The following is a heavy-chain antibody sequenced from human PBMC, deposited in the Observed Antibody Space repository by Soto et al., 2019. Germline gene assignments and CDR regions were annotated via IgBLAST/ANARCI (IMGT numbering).Heavy chain of an antibody. CDR2: ISSSGSTI. CDR1: GFTFSDYY. V-gene: IGHV3-11*01. CDR3: ARDLEAVAGTWWH. Sequence: GGSLRLSCAASGFTFSDYYMSWIRQAPGKGLDWVSYISSSGSTIYYADSVKGRFTISRDNAKNSLYLQMNSLRAEDTAVYYCARDLEAVAGTWWHWGQGTMVTVSS. J-gene: IGHJ3*01. D-gene: IGHD6-19*01.